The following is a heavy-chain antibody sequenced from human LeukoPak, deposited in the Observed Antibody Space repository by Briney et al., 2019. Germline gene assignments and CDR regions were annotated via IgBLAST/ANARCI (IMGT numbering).Heavy chain of an antibody. CDR1: GYTFTSYD. CDR3: ARGPPITMVRGQPLDY. CDR2: MNPNSGNT. V-gene: IGHV1-8*03. D-gene: IGHD3-10*01. J-gene: IGHJ4*02. Sequence: ASVKVSCKASGYTFTSYDINWVRQATGQGLEWMGWMNPNSGNTGYAQKFQGRVTITRNTSISTAYMELSSLRSEDTAVYYCARGPPITMVRGQPLDYWGQGTLVTVSS.